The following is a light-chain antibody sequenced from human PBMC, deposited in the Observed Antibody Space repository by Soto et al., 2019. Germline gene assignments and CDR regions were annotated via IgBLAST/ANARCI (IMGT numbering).Light chain of an antibody. J-gene: IGLJ1*01. Sequence: SYELTQPPSVSVAPGKTARITCGGNNIGSKSVHWYQQKPGQAPVLVIYYDSDRPSGIPERFSGSNSGNTATLTISRVEAGDEADYYCQVWDSCSDHRGYVFGTGTKVTVL. CDR2: YDS. CDR1: NIGSKS. CDR3: QVWDSCSDHRGYV. V-gene: IGLV3-21*04.